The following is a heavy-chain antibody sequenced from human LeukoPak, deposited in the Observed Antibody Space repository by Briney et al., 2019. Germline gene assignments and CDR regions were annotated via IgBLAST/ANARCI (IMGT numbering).Heavy chain of an antibody. CDR2: IYYSGST. CDR1: GGSIGSSSYY. D-gene: IGHD5-24*01. Sequence: SETLSLTCTVSGGSIGSSSYYWGWIRQPPGKGLEWIGSIYYSGSTYYNPSLKSRVTISVDTSKNQFSLKLSSVTAADTAVYYCARAPRRWLQFDYWGQGTLVTVSS. CDR3: ARAPRRWLQFDY. J-gene: IGHJ4*02. V-gene: IGHV4-39*07.